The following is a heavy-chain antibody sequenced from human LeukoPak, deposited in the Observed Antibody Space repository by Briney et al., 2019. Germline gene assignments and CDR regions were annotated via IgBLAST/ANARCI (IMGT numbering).Heavy chain of an antibody. J-gene: IGHJ4*02. V-gene: IGHV3-23*01. D-gene: IGHD5-12*01. CDR1: GVAIRNSW. CDR2: ISGSGGST. Sequence: GSLRLSCVASGVAIRNSWMSWVRQAPGKGLEWVSAISGSGGSTYYADSVKGRFTISRDNSKNTLYLQMNSLRAEDTAVYYCAKASLATDYWGQGTLVTVSS. CDR3: AKASLATDY.